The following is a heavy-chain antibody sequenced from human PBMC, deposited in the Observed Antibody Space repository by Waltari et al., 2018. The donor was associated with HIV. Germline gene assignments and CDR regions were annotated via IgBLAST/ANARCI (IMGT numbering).Heavy chain of an antibody. D-gene: IGHD3-22*01. CDR2: IIPIFGTA. Sequence: QVQLVQSGAEVKKPGSSVKVSCKASGGTFSSYAISWVRQVPGQGLEWMGGIIPIFGTANYAQKFQGRVTITADESTSTAYMELSSLRSEDTAVYYCASGRYYYDSSGYYCYYYDMDVWGQGTTVTVPS. CDR3: ASGRYYYDSSGYYCYYYDMDV. J-gene: IGHJ6*02. CDR1: GGTFSSYA. V-gene: IGHV1-69*12.